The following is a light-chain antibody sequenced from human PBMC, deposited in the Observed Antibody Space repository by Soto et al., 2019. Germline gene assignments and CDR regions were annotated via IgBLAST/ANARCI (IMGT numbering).Light chain of an antibody. CDR3: QQGNSFPRT. Sequence: DIQMTQSPSSVSASVGDTVTIACRASQFIGTWLDWYQQKPGKAPNLLIYGSSTLQSGVPSRFSGSGSGTDFTLTITSLQPEDFATYFCQQGNSFPRTFGQGTKVEIK. J-gene: IGKJ1*01. V-gene: IGKV1-12*01. CDR2: GSS. CDR1: QFIGTW.